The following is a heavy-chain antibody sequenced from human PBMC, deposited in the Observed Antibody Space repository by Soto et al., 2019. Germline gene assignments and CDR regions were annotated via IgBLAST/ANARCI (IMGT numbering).Heavy chain of an antibody. V-gene: IGHV3-30*03. D-gene: IGHD6-13*01. CDR2: ISYDGSNK. CDR1: GVTFSSDG. J-gene: IGHJ4*02. CDR3: ATLRGLGQLSPYFDY. Sequence: PGGSLRLSCGASGVTFSSDGIHGGRQAPGKGLEWVAVISYDGSNKYYADSVKGRFTISRDNSKNTLYLQMNSLRAEDAAVYYCATLRGLGQLSPYFDYRDPGLMVTVSS.